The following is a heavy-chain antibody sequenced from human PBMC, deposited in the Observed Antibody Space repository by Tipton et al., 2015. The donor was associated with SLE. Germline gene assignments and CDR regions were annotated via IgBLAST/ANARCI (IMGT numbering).Heavy chain of an antibody. CDR1: GFTFSSYE. V-gene: IGHV3-48*03. D-gene: IGHD6-19*01. J-gene: IGHJ4*02. CDR2: ISSSGSTI. CDR3: AKAHTPQWLVGFDY. Sequence: SLRLSCAASGFTFSSYEMNWVRQAPGKGLEWVSYISSSGSTIYYADSVKGRFTISRDNSKNTLYLQMNSLRAEDTAVYYCAKAHTPQWLVGFDYWGQGTLVTVSS.